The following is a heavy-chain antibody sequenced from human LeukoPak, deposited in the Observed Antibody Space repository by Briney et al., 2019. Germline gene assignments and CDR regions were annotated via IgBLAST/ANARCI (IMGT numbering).Heavy chain of an antibody. CDR3: ARARKSSSLTRFDY. Sequence: ASVKVSCKASGYTFTSYATHWVRQAPGQRLEWMGWINAGNGNTKYSQKFQGRVTITRDTSASTAYMELSSLRSEDTAVYYCARARKSSSLTRFDYGAQGPRVTVPS. D-gene: IGHD6-13*01. V-gene: IGHV1-3*01. CDR1: GYTFTSYA. J-gene: IGHJ4*02. CDR2: INAGNGNT.